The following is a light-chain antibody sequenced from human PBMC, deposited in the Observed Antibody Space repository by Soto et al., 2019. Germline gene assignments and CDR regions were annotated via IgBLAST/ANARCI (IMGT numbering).Light chain of an antibody. CDR1: QGIDNY. CDR2: GAS. J-gene: IGKJ5*01. Sequence: DIPMTQSPSSLSASVGDRVTITCRASQGIDNYLAWFQQKAGKAPKPLIYGASTLLSGVPSNFSGSASGTDFTLTISSLQPEDLATFYCQQRSGYPITFGQGTRLEIK. V-gene: IGKV1-16*02. CDR3: QQRSGYPIT.